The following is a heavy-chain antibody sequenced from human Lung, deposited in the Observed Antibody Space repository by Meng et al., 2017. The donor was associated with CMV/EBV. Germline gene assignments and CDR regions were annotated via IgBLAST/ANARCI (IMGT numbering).Heavy chain of an antibody. V-gene: IGHV3-30*09. CDR1: GFNLNTHS. D-gene: IGHD2-2*01. CDR2: FSSDITNP. Sequence: GGSXRLXCVASGFNLNTHSGHWVRQAPGKGLEWLAVFSSDITNPYYADSVRGRFAVPRDDFRKSLYLQMNDLTPEDTAVYYCATSRLQLDAVDLWGQGTLVTVSS. J-gene: IGHJ3*01. CDR3: ATSRLQLDAVDL.